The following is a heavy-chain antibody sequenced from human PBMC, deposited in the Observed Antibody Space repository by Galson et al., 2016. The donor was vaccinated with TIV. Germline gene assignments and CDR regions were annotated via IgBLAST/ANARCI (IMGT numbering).Heavy chain of an antibody. CDR3: GRRERYSFAYYFDS. V-gene: IGHV4-34*01. CDR1: GGSFSGSY. CDR2: INHSGGT. J-gene: IGHJ4*02. D-gene: IGHD5-18*01. Sequence: SETLSLTCAVYGGSFSGSYWSWIRQPPGKGLEWIGEINHSGGTNYNPSLKIRVTISVDTSKTQFSLKLRSVTAADTAVYYCGRRERYSFAYYFDSWGQGTLVTVSS.